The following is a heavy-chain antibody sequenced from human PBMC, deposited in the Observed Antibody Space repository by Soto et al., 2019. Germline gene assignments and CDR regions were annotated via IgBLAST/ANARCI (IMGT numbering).Heavy chain of an antibody. CDR1: GGTFSSYA. Sequence: GASVKVSCKASGGTFSSYAISWVRQAPGQGLEWMGGIIPIFGTANYAQKFQGRVTITADESTSTAYMELSSLRSEDTAVYYCARGGVSGQLVDWFDPWGQGNLVTVS. D-gene: IGHD6-6*01. CDR2: IIPIFGTA. J-gene: IGHJ5*02. CDR3: ARGGVSGQLVDWFDP. V-gene: IGHV1-69*13.